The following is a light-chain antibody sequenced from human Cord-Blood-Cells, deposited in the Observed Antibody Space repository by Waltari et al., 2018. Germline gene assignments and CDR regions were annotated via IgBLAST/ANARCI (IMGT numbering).Light chain of an antibody. CDR3: QQYGSAPIT. J-gene: IGKJ5*01. CDR2: GAS. Sequence: EIVLTQSPGTLSLSPGERATLSCRASQSVSSSYLAWYQQKPGQAPRLLIYGASSRATGNPERFSGSGSGTDCTLTISRLEPEDFAVDYCQQYGSAPITFGQGTRLEIK. CDR1: QSVSSSY. V-gene: IGKV3-20*01.